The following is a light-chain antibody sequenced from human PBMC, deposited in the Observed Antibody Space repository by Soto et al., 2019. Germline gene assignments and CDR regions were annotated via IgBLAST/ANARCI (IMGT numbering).Light chain of an antibody. Sequence: DIQMTQSPSTLSGSVGDRVTITSRASQTISSWLAWYQQKPGKAPKLLIYKASTLQSGVPSRFSGSGSGTDFTLTISSLQPEDFATYYCQQLNSYPISFGQGTRLEIK. J-gene: IGKJ5*01. CDR2: KAS. CDR1: QTISSW. CDR3: QQLNSYPIS. V-gene: IGKV1-5*03.